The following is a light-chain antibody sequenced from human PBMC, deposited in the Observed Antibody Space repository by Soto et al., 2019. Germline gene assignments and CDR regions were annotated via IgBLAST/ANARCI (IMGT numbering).Light chain of an antibody. Sequence: QSALTQPRSVSGSPGQSVTISCTGSSSDGGGYNYVSWYQQHPGKAPKLLIYDVSERPSGVPDRFSGSKSGNTASLTISGLQAEDEADYYCCSYAGSYPLVFGGGTKLTVL. V-gene: IGLV2-11*01. CDR2: DVS. CDR1: SSDGGGYNY. J-gene: IGLJ2*01. CDR3: CSYAGSYPLV.